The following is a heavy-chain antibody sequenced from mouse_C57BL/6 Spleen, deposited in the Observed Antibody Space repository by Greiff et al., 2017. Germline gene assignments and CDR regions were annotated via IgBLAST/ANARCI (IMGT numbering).Heavy chain of an antibody. CDR2: IYWDDDK. V-gene: IGHV8-12*01. D-gene: IGHD2-4*01. J-gene: IGHJ4*01. CDR1: GFSLSTSGMG. CDR3: ARIHYDYETGAMDY. Sequence: QVTLKESGPGILQSSPTLSLTCSFSGFSLSTSGMGVSWIRQPSGKGLEWLAHIYWDDDKRYNPSLKSRLTISKDTSRNQVFLKITSVDTADTATYYCARIHYDYETGAMDYWGQGTSVTVSS.